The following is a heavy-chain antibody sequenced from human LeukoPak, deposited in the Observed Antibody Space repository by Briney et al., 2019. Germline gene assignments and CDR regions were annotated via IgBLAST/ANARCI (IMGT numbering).Heavy chain of an antibody. J-gene: IGHJ6*03. Sequence: NSSETLSLTCTVSGGSISSYYWSWIRQPPGKGLEWIGYIYYSGSTNYNPSLKSRVTISVDTSKNQFSLKLSSVTAADTAVYYCAKGNYDILTGYYTSYYYYYMDVWGKGTTVTISS. V-gene: IGHV4-59*01. D-gene: IGHD3-9*01. CDR1: GGSISSYY. CDR2: IYYSGST. CDR3: AKGNYDILTGYYTSYYYYYMDV.